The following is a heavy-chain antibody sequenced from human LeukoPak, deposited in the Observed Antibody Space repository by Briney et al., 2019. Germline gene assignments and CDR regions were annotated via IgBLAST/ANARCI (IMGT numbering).Heavy chain of an antibody. J-gene: IGHJ3*02. Sequence: SETLSLTCAVYGGSFSGYYWSWIRQPPGKGLEWIGEINHSGSTNYNPSLKSRVTISVDTSKNQFSLKLSSVTAADTAVYYCARDLYYYDSSGDAFDIWGQGTMVTVSS. CDR3: ARDLYYYDSSGDAFDI. CDR1: GGSFSGYY. D-gene: IGHD3-22*01. V-gene: IGHV4-34*01. CDR2: INHSGST.